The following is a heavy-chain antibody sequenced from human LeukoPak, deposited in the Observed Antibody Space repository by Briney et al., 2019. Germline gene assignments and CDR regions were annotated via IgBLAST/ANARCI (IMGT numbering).Heavy chain of an antibody. J-gene: IGHJ4*02. D-gene: IGHD6-13*01. CDR1: GFTFSSYS. CDR3: AKVGYSSSKTLDY. Sequence: PGGSLRLSCAASGFTFSSYSMNWVRQAPGKGLEWVSSISSSSSYIYYADSVKGRFTISRDNSKNTLYLQMNSLRAEDTAVYYCAKVGYSSSKTLDYWGQGTLVTVSS. CDR2: ISSSSSYI. V-gene: IGHV3-21*04.